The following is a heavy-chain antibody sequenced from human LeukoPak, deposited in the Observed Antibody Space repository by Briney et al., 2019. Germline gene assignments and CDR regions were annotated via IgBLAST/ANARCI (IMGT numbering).Heavy chain of an antibody. D-gene: IGHD2-21*02. CDR2: IIPIVGTA. J-gene: IGHJ4*02. Sequence: SVKVSCKASGGTFSTYYAISWVRQAPGQGLEWMGRIIPIVGTANYAQKFQGRVTMTADKSTSTAYMELSSLRSEDTAVYYCARVNCGGDCYFDYWGQGTLVTVSS. CDR3: ARVNCGGDCYFDY. V-gene: IGHV1-69*04. CDR1: GGTFSTYYA.